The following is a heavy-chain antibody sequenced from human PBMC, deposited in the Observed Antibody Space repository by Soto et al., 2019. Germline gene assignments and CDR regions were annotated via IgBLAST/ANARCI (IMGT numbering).Heavy chain of an antibody. J-gene: IGHJ6*02. D-gene: IGHD2-21*02. Sequence: QVQLVESGGGVVQPGRSLRLSCAASGFTFSSYAMHWVRQAPGKGLEWVAVISYDGSNKYYADSVKGRFTISRDNSKNTLYLQMNSLRAEDTAVYYCARDKAVTDLLIYYGMDVWGQGTTVTVSS. CDR3: ARDKAVTDLLIYYGMDV. CDR1: GFTFSSYA. V-gene: IGHV3-30-3*01. CDR2: ISYDGSNK.